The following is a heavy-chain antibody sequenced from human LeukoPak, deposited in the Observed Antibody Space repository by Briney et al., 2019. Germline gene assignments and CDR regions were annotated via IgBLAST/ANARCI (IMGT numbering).Heavy chain of an antibody. CDR2: ISWDRGSI. D-gene: IGHD6-19*01. J-gene: IGHJ5*02. CDR3: ARDQRSSGQGELGFDL. Sequence: ARSLRLSCVASGFTLDDYSMHWDRPPAGKGLQWVSGISWDRGSIDNAVSVKGRFTITRENAKNSLFLQMNSLRAEDTAVYYWARDQRSSGQGELGFDLWGQGTLVTVSS. V-gene: IGHV3-9*01. CDR1: GFTLDDYS.